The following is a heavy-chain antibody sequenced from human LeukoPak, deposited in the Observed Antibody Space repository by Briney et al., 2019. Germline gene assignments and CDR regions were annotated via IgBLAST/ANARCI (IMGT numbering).Heavy chain of an antibody. J-gene: IGHJ4*02. D-gene: IGHD3-10*01. V-gene: IGHV1-69*04. CDR2: IIPILGIA. CDR3: ARLHYYCSWKRHGYLYYFDY. CDR1: GGTFSSYA. Sequence: GSSVKVSCKASGGTFSSYAISWVRQAPGQGLEWMGRIIPILGIANYAQKFQGRVTITADKSTSTAYMELSSLRSEDTAVYYCARLHYYCSWKRHGYLYYFDYLGQGTLATVSS.